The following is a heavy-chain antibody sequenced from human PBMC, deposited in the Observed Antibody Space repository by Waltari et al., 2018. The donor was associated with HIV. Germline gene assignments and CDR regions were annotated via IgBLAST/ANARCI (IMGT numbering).Heavy chain of an antibody. D-gene: IGHD1-26*01. V-gene: IGHV3-53*01. CDR2: FCSGGST. CDR1: GFSISDNY. J-gene: IGHJ6*02. CDR3: ARDPRSSGYYCMDV. Sequence: EVQLVESGGGLIEPGGSVRLPCAASGFSISDNYMTWAGQAPGNGVEGVAVFCSGGSTDYEDSVKGRFTSSRDNSKNTLSLHMDSLRAEDTAVYYCARDPRSSGYYCMDVWGQGATVTVSS.